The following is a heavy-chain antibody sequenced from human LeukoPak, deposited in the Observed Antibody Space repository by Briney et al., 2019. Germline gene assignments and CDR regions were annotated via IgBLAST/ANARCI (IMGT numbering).Heavy chain of an antibody. V-gene: IGHV3-23*01. CDR3: AKGDVLPSYPTFDY. D-gene: IGHD3-9*01. CDR2: VSASGGTT. Sequence: GGSLRLSCAASGFTFSSYALSWVRQAPGKGLEWVSVVSASGGTTYYADSVKGRFTISRDTSKDTVYLQMHSLRAEDTAVYYCAKGDVLPSYPTFDYWGQGTLVTVSS. CDR1: GFTFSSYA. J-gene: IGHJ4*02.